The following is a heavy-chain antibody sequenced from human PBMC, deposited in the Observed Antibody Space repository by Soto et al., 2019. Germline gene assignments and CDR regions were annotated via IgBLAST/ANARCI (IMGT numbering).Heavy chain of an antibody. D-gene: IGHD3-10*01. J-gene: IGHJ6*03. V-gene: IGHV3-74*01. CDR3: ARGAGGYYYMDV. CDR2: IYSDGSRT. CDR1: GFTFSSYR. Sequence: EVQLVESGGGLVQPGGSLRLSCAASGFTFSSYRMHWVRQAPGKGLVWVSRIYSDGSRTSYADSVKGRFTISRDNAKNTLYLQMDSLSPEDTAVYYCARGAGGYYYMDVWGKGTTVTVSS.